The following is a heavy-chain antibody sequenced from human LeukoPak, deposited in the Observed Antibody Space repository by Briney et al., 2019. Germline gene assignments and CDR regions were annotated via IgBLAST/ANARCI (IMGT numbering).Heavy chain of an antibody. CDR3: TRDLVTVTKGFDI. D-gene: IGHD4-17*01. Sequence: SETLSLTCTVSGDSFSSHYWTWIRQPPGKGLEWIGYISYRGSTNYNPSLKSRVTISIDTSKNQFSLRLSSVTAADTAVYYCTRDLVTVTKGFDIWGQGTMVSVSS. CDR1: GDSFSSHY. CDR2: ISYRGST. J-gene: IGHJ3*02. V-gene: IGHV4-59*11.